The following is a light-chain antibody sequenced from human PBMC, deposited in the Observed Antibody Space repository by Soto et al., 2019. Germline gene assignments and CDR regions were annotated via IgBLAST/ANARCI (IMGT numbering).Light chain of an antibody. CDR1: QGIRND. Sequence: DIQMTQFPSSLSASVGDRVTITSRASQGIRNDLGWYQQKPGKAPKRLIYPASSLQSGVPSRFSGSGSGTEFTLAISSLQPEDSATFYCLQHSTYPLTFGQGTKVEI. J-gene: IGKJ1*01. CDR2: PAS. CDR3: LQHSTYPLT. V-gene: IGKV1-17*01.